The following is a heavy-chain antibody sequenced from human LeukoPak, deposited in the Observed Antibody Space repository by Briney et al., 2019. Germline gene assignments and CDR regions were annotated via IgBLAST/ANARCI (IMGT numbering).Heavy chain of an antibody. V-gene: IGHV3-30*02. CDR3: AKDWSWGSRDRDYYYYMDV. CDR2: IRYDGSNK. J-gene: IGHJ6*03. D-gene: IGHD7-27*01. Sequence: GGSLRLSCAASGFTFSSYGMHWVRQAPGKGLKWVAFIRYDGSNKYYADSVKGRFTISRDNSKNTLYLQMNSLRAEDTAVYYCAKDWSWGSRDRDYYYYMDVWGKGTTVTVSS. CDR1: GFTFSSYG.